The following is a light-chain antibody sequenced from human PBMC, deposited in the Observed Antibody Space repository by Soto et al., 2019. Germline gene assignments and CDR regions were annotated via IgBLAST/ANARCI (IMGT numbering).Light chain of an antibody. CDR2: DVS. CDR3: QRYNSYPWA. V-gene: IGKV1-5*01. Sequence: DIQMTQSPSTLSASVGDRVTITCRASQSLGSWLAWYQQKPGKAPKLLIYDVSNLESGVPSRFSGSGSGTEYTRSITSLQPDDFATDDWQRYNSYPWAFGQGTKVVIK. J-gene: IGKJ1*01. CDR1: QSLGSW.